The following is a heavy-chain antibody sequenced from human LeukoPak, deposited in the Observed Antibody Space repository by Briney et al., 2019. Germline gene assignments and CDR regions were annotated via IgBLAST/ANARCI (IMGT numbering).Heavy chain of an antibody. V-gene: IGHV1-69*13. D-gene: IGHD6-13*01. Sequence: ASVKVSCKASGGTFSSYAISWVRQAPGQGLEWMGGIIPIFGTANYAQKFQGRVTITADESTSTAYMELSSLRSEDTAVYYCAREMYSSSSLDYWGQGTLVTVSS. CDR1: GGTFSSYA. CDR2: IIPIFGTA. J-gene: IGHJ4*02. CDR3: AREMYSSSSLDY.